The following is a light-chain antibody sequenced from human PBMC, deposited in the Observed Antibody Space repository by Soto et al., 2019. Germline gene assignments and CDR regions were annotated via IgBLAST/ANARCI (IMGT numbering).Light chain of an antibody. CDR3: QTGGTGIVI. V-gene: IGLV4-69*01. CDR2: LNRDGSH. Sequence: QPVLTQSPSASASLGASVKLTCTLSSGHSNYAIALHQQQPEKGARHLMKLNRDGSHSKWDGIPNLFSGSSAAAERHLTISSRQSEDEADDHCQTGGTGIVIFGGGTKLTVL. CDR1: SGHSNYA. J-gene: IGLJ2*01.